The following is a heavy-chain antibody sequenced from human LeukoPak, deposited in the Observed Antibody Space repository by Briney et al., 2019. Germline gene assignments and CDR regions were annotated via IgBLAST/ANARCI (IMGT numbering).Heavy chain of an antibody. CDR2: ISYDGSNK. Sequence: RSLRLSCAASGFTFSSYAIHWVRQAPGKGLEWVAVISYDGSNKYYADSVKGRFTISRDNSKNTPYLQMNSLRAEDTAVYYCARDGSSSSFDYWGQGTLVTVSS. J-gene: IGHJ4*02. V-gene: IGHV3-30*04. CDR3: ARDGSSSSFDY. CDR1: GFTFSSYA. D-gene: IGHD6-6*01.